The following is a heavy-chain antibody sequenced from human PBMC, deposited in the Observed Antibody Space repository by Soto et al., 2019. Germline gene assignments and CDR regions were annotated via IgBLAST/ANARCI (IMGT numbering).Heavy chain of an antibody. V-gene: IGHV3-30*18. CDR2: ISYDGANT. CDR3: AKDPSGYSIPFDP. CDR1: GFTFSDYG. Sequence: QVQLVGSGGGVVQPGRSLRLSCSASGFTFSDYGMHWVRQAPGKRPEWVAVISYDGANTYYADYVKGRFTISRDNSKNTLWLQMNSLRVEDTAVYYCAKDPSGYSIPFDPWGQGTLVTVSS. J-gene: IGHJ5*02. D-gene: IGHD6-13*01.